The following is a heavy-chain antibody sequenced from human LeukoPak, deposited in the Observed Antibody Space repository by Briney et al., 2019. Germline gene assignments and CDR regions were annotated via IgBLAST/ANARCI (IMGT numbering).Heavy chain of an antibody. CDR3: ARGGAVTRWASAPDY. Sequence: GGSLRLSCEVSGSSVNDKRMIWVRQAPGEGLEWVSVIYDGHTTHYADSVKGRFTISRDNSKNTLYLQMNSLRAEDTAVYYCARGGAVTRWASAPDYWGQGTLVTVSS. CDR2: IYDGHTT. V-gene: IGHV3-53*01. J-gene: IGHJ4*02. CDR1: GSSVNDKR. D-gene: IGHD4-17*01.